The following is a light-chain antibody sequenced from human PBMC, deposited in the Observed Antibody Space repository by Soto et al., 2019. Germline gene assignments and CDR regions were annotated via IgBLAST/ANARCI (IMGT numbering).Light chain of an antibody. Sequence: DIQMTQSPSSLSASVGDRVTITCRASQAISNYLAWYQQKPGKVPTLLISAASTLQSRVPSRFSGSGSGTDFTLTISSLQPEDVATDYCQKFNAVPTFGGGTKVEI. CDR2: AAS. V-gene: IGKV1-27*01. CDR3: QKFNAVPT. J-gene: IGKJ4*01. CDR1: QAISNY.